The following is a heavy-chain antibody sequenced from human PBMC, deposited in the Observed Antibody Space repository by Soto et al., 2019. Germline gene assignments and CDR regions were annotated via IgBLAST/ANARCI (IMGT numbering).Heavy chain of an antibody. D-gene: IGHD6-13*01. Sequence: SETLSLTCTVSGGSISSYYWSWIRQPAGKGMEWIGRIHTTDSTNYNPSLKSRVTMSIDTSNNPFSLKLSSLTAADTAVYYCARALSSAAGLYFDFWGQGTLVTVSS. CDR1: GGSISSYY. J-gene: IGHJ4*02. CDR3: ARALSSAAGLYFDF. V-gene: IGHV4-4*07. CDR2: IHTTDST.